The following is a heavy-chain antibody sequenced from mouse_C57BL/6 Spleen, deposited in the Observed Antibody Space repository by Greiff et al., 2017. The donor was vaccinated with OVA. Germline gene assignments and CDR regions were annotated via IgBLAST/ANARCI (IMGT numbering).Heavy chain of an antibody. CDR3: ARESLYYYGSSYGYFDV. CDR1: GYTFTSYW. V-gene: IGHV1-61*01. Sequence: QVQLQQPGAELVRPGSSVKLSCKASGYTFTSYWMDWVKQRPGQGLEWIGNIYPSDSETHYNQKFKDKATLTVDKSSSTAYMQLSSLTSEDSAVYYCARESLYYYGSSYGYFDVWGTGTTVTVSS. J-gene: IGHJ1*03. CDR2: IYPSDSET. D-gene: IGHD1-1*01.